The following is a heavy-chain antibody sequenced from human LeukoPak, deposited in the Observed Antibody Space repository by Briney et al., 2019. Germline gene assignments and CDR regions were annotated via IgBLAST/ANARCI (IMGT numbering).Heavy chain of an antibody. CDR2: IYPGDSDT. J-gene: IGHJ5*02. CDR3: ARHVVKGYGLMGWFDP. Sequence: GESLKISCKGSGYSFTSYWIGWVRQMPGKGLEWMGIIYPGDSDTRYSPSFQGQVTISADKSISTAYLQWSSLKASDTAMYYCARHVVKGYGLMGWFDPWGQGTLVTVPS. D-gene: IGHD5-18*01. V-gene: IGHV5-51*01. CDR1: GYSFTSYW.